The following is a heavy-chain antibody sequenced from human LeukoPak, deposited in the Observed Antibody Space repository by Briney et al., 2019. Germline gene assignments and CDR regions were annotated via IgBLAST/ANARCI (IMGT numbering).Heavy chain of an antibody. J-gene: IGHJ5*02. D-gene: IGHD5-18*01. V-gene: IGHV3-23*01. CDR3: AKVRDLDTVLGRFDN. Sequence: GGPLRLSCAASGFTFSSYAMSWVRQAPGKGLEWVSAISGSGGSTYYADSVKGRFTISRDNSKNTLYLQMNSLRGEDTAVYYCAKVRDLDTVLGRFDNWGQGTLVTVSS. CDR2: ISGSGGST. CDR1: GFTFSSYA.